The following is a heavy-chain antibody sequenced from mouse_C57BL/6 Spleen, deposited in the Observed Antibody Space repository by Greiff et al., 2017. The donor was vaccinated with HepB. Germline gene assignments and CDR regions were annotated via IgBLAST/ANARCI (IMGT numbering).Heavy chain of an antibody. D-gene: IGHD1-1*01. CDR1: GFTFSSYA. CDR3: TIGDDYSGSEDFDY. CDR2: ISSGGDYI. V-gene: IGHV5-9-1*02. Sequence: EVKLVESGEGLVKPGGSLKLSCAASGFTFSSYAMSWVRQTPEKRLEWVAYISSGGDYIYYADTVKGRFTISRDNARNTLYLQMSSLKSEDTAMYYCTIGDDYSGSEDFDYWGHGTTLTVSS. J-gene: IGHJ2*01.